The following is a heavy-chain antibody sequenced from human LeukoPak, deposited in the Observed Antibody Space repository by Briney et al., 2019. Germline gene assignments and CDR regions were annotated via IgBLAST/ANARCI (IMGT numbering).Heavy chain of an antibody. J-gene: IGHJ4*02. Sequence: PSETLPLTCTVSGGSISSYYWSWIRQPAGKGLEWIGRIYTSGSTNYNPSLKSRVTMSVDTSKNQFSLKLSSVTAADTAVYYCARLNTAMVMYYFDYWGQGTLVTVSS. D-gene: IGHD5-18*01. CDR1: GGSISSYY. V-gene: IGHV4-4*07. CDR3: ARLNTAMVMYYFDY. CDR2: IYTSGST.